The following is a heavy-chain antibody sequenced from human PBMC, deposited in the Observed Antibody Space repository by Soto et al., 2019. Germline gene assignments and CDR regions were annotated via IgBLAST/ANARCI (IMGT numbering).Heavy chain of an antibody. CDR3: AKVQTHSCYGGMDV. CDR1: GFTFSSYA. CDR2: ISGSGGST. V-gene: IGHV3-23*01. D-gene: IGHD2-15*01. Sequence: GGSLRLSCAASGFTFSSYAMSWVRQAPGKGLEWVSAISGSGGSTYYADSVKGRFTISRDDSKNTLYLQMNSLRAEDTAVYYCAKVQTHSCYGGMDVWGQGTTVTVSS. J-gene: IGHJ6*02.